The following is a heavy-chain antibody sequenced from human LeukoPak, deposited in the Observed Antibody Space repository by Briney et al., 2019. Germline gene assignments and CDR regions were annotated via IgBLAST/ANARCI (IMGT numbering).Heavy chain of an antibody. V-gene: IGHV3-23*01. CDR3: AKGSSPSRPYYFDN. CDR2: ISNSGSST. Sequence: QPGGSLRLSCAASGFAFSTYAMSSVRQAPGKGLEWVSAISNSGSSTYYADYVKGRFTISRDSSKNTGYLQMNSLRADDTAVYYCAKGSSPSRPYYFDNWGQGTLVTVSS. CDR1: GFAFSTYA. J-gene: IGHJ4*02. D-gene: IGHD3-10*01.